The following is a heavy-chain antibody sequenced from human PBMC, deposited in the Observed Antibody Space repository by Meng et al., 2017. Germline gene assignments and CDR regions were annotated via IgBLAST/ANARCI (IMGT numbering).Heavy chain of an antibody. J-gene: IGHJ4*02. CDR2: INAGNGNT. CDR1: GSTLTSYA. V-gene: IGHV1-3*01. D-gene: IGHD6-19*01. CDR3: ARNAYIAVAGTEMDY. Sequence: QVQLVQSGAEVKKPGASVKVSCKASGSTLTSYAIHWVRQAPGQRLEWMGWINAGNGNTKYSQKFQGRVTITRDTSASTAYMELSSLRSEDTAVYYCARNAYIAVAGTEMDYWGQGTLVTVSS.